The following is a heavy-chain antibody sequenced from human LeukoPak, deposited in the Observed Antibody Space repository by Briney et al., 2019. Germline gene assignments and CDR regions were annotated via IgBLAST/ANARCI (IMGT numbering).Heavy chain of an antibody. CDR2: ISSSSSYI. CDR3: ARDVGDIVVVPAATLLGGFDY. CDR1: GFTFSSYS. Sequence: GGSLRLSCAASGFTFSSYSMNWVRQAPGKGLEWVSSISSSSSYIYYADSVNGRFTISRDNAKNSLYLQMNSLRAEDTAVYYCARDVGDIVVVPAATLLGGFDYWGQGTLVTVSS. J-gene: IGHJ4*02. D-gene: IGHD2-2*01. V-gene: IGHV3-21*01.